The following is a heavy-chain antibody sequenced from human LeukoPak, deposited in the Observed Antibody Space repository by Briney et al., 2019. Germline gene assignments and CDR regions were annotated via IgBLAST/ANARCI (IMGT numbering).Heavy chain of an antibody. D-gene: IGHD3-10*01. CDR2: IYDSGST. J-gene: IGHJ4*02. CDR3: ARGDYGSGTTDY. V-gene: IGHV4-31*03. CDR1: GGSISSGGYY. Sequence: SQTLSLTCTVSGGSISSGGYYWNWIRQHPGKGLEWIGYIYDSGSTFYNPSLKSRVTISVDTSKNQFSLKLSSVTAADTAVYYCARGDYGSGTTDYWGQGPLVTVSS.